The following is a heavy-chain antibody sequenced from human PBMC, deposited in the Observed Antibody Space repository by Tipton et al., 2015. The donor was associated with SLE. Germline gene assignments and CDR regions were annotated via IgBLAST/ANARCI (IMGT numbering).Heavy chain of an antibody. Sequence: TLSLTCTVSGGSISSGSYYWSWIRQPAGKGLEWIGRIYSSGSTKYNPSLESRVTVSVDTSKNQFSLKLISVTAADTAVYFCARGRLPYSFDLWGQGTLVSVSS. V-gene: IGHV4-61*02. J-gene: IGHJ4*02. CDR2: IYSSGST. CDR3: ARGRLPYSFDL. CDR1: GGSISSGSYY.